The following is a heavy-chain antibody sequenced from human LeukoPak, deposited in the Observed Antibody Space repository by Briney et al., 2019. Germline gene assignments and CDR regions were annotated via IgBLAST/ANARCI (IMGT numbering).Heavy chain of an antibody. Sequence: GGSLRLSCAASGFAFSGFWMHWVRQAPGKGLVWVSSINSDGSNTIYAESVKGRVTISRENAKNTLYLQMNSLRADDTAVYYCARGHYYGMDVWGQGTTVTVSS. J-gene: IGHJ6*02. CDR2: INSDGSNT. CDR1: GFAFSGFW. CDR3: ARGHYYGMDV. V-gene: IGHV3-74*01.